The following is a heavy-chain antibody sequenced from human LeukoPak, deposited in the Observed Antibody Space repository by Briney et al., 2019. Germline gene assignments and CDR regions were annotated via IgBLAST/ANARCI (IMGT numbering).Heavy chain of an antibody. CDR1: GGSISSYY. CDR3: ATTTYGQFVY. J-gene: IGHJ4*02. CDR2: IYYSGST. V-gene: IGHV4-59*01. Sequence: SETLSLTCTVSGGSISSYYWSWIRQPPGKGLEWIGYIYYSGSTNYNPSLKSRVTISVDTSKNQFSLKLSSVTAADTAVYYCATTTYGQFVYWGQGTLVTVSS. D-gene: IGHD3-10*01.